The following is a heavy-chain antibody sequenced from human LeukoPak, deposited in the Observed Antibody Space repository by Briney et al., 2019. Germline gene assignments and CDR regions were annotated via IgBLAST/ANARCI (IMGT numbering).Heavy chain of an antibody. V-gene: IGHV3-23*01. Sequence: GGSLRLSCAASGFTFSSYWMHWVRQAPGKGLEWVSAISGSGGTTYYADSVKGRFTISRDNSKSTLYLQLNSLRAEDTALYYCAKSPIAAAGTRYFQHWGQGTLVTVSS. CDR1: GFTFSSYW. CDR2: ISGSGGTT. D-gene: IGHD6-13*01. CDR3: AKSPIAAAGTRYFQH. J-gene: IGHJ1*01.